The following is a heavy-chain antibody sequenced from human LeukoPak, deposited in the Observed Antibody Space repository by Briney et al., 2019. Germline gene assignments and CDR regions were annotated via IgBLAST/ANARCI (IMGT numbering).Heavy chain of an antibody. J-gene: IGHJ6*02. CDR3: ARDLQYYVATDV. V-gene: IGHV3-23*01. CDR1: VFTFSSYD. D-gene: IGHD3-10*02. Sequence: GGSLRLSCAASVFTFSSYDMNCVREAPGRGLGRATPTGSDNNSPSSESMTGRFAISRDTSKSMLFLQLNSLRAEDTALYYCARDLQYYVATDVWAQGTTVTVSS. CDR2: TGSDNNS.